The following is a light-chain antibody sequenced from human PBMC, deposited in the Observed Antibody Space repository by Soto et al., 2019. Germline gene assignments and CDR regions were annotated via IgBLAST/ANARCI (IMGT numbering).Light chain of an antibody. V-gene: IGKV3-20*01. CDR1: QSVPRSY. CDR2: GTS. Sequence: SVLTQSPFTLSFSPRERATLSCRASQSVPRSYLAWYQQKPGQAPRLLIYGTSSRATGIPDRFSGSGSGTDFTLTISRLEPEDFAVFYCQQYGSSITFGQGTRLEIK. CDR3: QQYGSSIT. J-gene: IGKJ5*01.